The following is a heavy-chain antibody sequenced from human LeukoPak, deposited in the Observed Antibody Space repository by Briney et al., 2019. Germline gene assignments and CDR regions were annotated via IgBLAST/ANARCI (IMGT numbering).Heavy chain of an antibody. D-gene: IGHD4-11*01. CDR2: ISAYNGNT. Sequence: GASVKVSCKASGYTFIDFGFTWVRQAPGQGLEGMGWISAYNGNTNYTQNFQGRVTMTTDTSTSTAYMELRGLRSDATAVNYFARGGKYGPSTATSYWGQGTLVIVSS. CDR1: GYTFIDFG. J-gene: IGHJ4*02. CDR3: ARGGKYGPSTATSY. V-gene: IGHV1-18*01.